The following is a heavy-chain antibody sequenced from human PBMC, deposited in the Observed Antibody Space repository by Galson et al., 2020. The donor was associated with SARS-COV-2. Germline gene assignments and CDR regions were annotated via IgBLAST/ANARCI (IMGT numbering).Heavy chain of an antibody. J-gene: IGHJ4*02. Sequence: ASVKVSCKVSGYTLTELSMHWVRQAPGKGLEWMGGFDPEDGETIYAQKFQGRVTMTEDTSTDTAYMELSSLRSEDTAVYYCATDFSYSSSWYVNYWGQGTLVSVSS. CDR2: FDPEDGET. CDR3: ATDFSYSSSWYVNY. V-gene: IGHV1-24*01. CDR1: GYTLTELS. D-gene: IGHD6-13*01.